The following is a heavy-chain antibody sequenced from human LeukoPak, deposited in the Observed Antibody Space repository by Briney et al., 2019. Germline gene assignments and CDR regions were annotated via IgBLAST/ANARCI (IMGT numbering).Heavy chain of an antibody. CDR2: INPNSGGT. CDR3: ARAGYDFWSGYPSTWFDP. CDR1: GYTFTGCY. Sequence: ASVKVSCKASGYTFTGCYMHWVRQAPGQGLEWMGWINPNSGGTNYARKFQGRVTMTRDTSISTAYMELSRLRSDDTAVYYCARAGYDFWSGYPSTWFDPWGQGTLVTVSS. J-gene: IGHJ5*02. D-gene: IGHD3-3*01. V-gene: IGHV1-2*02.